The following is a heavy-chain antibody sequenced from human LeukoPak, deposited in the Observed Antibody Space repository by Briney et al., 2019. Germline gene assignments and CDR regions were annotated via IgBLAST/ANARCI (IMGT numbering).Heavy chain of an antibody. V-gene: IGHV1-46*01. CDR2: INPSGGST. CDR3: ARAAVGDGYLLEFDY. Sequence: ASVKVSCKASGYTFTSYYMHWVRQAPGQGLEWMGIINPSGGSTSSAQKFQGRVTMTRDTSTSTVYMELSSLRSDDTAVYYCARAAVGDGYLLEFDYWGQGTLVTVSS. D-gene: IGHD5-24*01. CDR1: GYTFTSYY. J-gene: IGHJ4*02.